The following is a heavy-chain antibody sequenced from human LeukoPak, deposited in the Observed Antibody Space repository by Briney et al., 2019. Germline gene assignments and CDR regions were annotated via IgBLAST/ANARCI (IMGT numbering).Heavy chain of an antibody. V-gene: IGHV3-21*01. D-gene: IGHD3-22*01. CDR3: ARDLYDSSGYYYVYYYYYGMDV. CDR2: ISSSSSYI. J-gene: IGHJ6*02. CDR1: GFTFSSYS. Sequence: PGGSLRLSCAASGFTFSSYSMNWVRQAPGKGLEWVSSISSSSSYIYYADSVKGRFTISRDNAKNSLYLQMNSLRAEDTAVYYCARDLYDSSGYYYVYYYYYGMDVWGQGTTVTVSS.